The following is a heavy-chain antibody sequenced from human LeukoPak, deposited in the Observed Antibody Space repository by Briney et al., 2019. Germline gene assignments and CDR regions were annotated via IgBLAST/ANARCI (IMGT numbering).Heavy chain of an antibody. D-gene: IGHD6-13*01. CDR3: ARADSGSSWYMRNYYYYYYMDV. CDR2: ISSSGSTI. Sequence: GGSLRLSCAASGFTFSDYYMSWIRQAPGKGLEWVSYISSSGSTIYYADSVKGRFTISRDNAKNSLYLQMNSLRAEDTAVYYCARADSGSSWYMRNYYYYYYMDVWGKGTTVTVSS. J-gene: IGHJ6*03. V-gene: IGHV3-11*01. CDR1: GFTFSDYY.